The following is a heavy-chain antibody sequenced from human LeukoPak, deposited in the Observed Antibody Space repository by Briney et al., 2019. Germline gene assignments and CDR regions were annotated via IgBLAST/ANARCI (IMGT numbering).Heavy chain of an antibody. D-gene: IGHD3-9*01. Sequence: GGSLRPSCAASGFTFSSYGMHWVRQAPGKGLEWVAFIRYDGSNKYYADSVKGRFTISRDNSKNTLYLQMNSLRAEDTAVYYCAKSGRFRYYDILTGYSGSYYYYYMDVWGKGTTVTISS. CDR1: GFTFSSYG. CDR2: IRYDGSNK. CDR3: AKSGRFRYYDILTGYSGSYYYYYMDV. V-gene: IGHV3-30*02. J-gene: IGHJ6*03.